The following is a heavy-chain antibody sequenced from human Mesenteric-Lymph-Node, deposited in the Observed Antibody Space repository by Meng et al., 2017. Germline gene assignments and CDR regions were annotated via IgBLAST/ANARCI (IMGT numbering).Heavy chain of an antibody. Sequence: ASVKVSCKASGYTFTGYYMHWVRQAPGQGLEWMGRINPNSGGTNYAQKFQGRVTMTRDTSISTAYMELSRLRSDDTAVYYCARGYGSGYYYVVSGYYFDYWGQGTLVTVSS. CDR3: ARGYGSGYYYVVSGYYFDY. D-gene: IGHD3-22*01. CDR1: GYTFTGYY. CDR2: INPNSGGT. J-gene: IGHJ4*02. V-gene: IGHV1-2*06.